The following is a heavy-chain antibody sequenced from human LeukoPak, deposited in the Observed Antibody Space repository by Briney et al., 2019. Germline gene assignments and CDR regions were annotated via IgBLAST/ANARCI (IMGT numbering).Heavy chain of an antibody. J-gene: IGHJ4*02. D-gene: IGHD5-24*01. CDR2: IYYSGST. Sequence: SSETLSLTCTVSGGSVSSGSYYWSWIRQPPGKGLEWIGYIYYSGSTNYNPSLKSRVTISVDTSKNQFSLKLSSVTAADTAVYYCARGSECRDGYKPCPSIDYWGQGTLVTVSS. CDR3: ARGSECRDGYKPCPSIDY. CDR1: GGSVSSGSYY. V-gene: IGHV4-61*01.